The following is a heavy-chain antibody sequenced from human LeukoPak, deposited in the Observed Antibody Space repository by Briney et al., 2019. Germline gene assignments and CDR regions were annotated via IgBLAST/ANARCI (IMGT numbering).Heavy chain of an antibody. J-gene: IGHJ4*02. V-gene: IGHV3-30*02. CDR3: AILDFVVVPAALHN. D-gene: IGHD2-2*01. CDR1: GFTFSSYG. Sequence: GGSLRLSCAASGFTFSSYGMHWVRQAPGKGLEWVAFIRYDGSNKYYADSVRGRFTISRDNSKNTLYLQMNSLRAEDTAVYYCAILDFVVVPAALHNWGQGTLVTVSS. CDR2: IRYDGSNK.